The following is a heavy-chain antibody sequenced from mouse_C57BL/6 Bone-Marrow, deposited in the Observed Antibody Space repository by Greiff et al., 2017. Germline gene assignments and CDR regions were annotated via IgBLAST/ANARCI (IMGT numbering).Heavy chain of an antibody. D-gene: IGHD3-2*02. CDR3: ARSVLDSSRIAY. V-gene: IGHV1-18*01. CDR2: INPNNGGT. CDR1: GYTFTDYN. Sequence: EVQLQESGPELVKPGASVKIPCKASGYTFTDYNMDWVKQSHGKSLEWIGDINPNNGGTIYNQKFKGKATLTVDKSSSTAYMELRSLTSEDTAVYYCARSVLDSSRIAYWGQGTLVTVSA. J-gene: IGHJ3*01.